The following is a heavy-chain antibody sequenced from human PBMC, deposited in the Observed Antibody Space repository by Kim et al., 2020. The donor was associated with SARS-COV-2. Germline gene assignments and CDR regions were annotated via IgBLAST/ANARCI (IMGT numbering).Heavy chain of an antibody. D-gene: IGHD2-15*01. CDR2: ISAYNGNT. CDR3: ALGDIVVVVAATDYYYYGMDV. V-gene: IGHV1-18*01. Sequence: ASVKVSCKASGYTFTSYGISWVRQAPGQGLEWMGWISAYNGNTNYAQKLQGRVTMTTDTSTSTAYMELRSLRSDDTAVYYCALGDIVVVVAATDYYYYGMDVWGQGTTVTVSS. CDR1: GYTFTSYG. J-gene: IGHJ6*02.